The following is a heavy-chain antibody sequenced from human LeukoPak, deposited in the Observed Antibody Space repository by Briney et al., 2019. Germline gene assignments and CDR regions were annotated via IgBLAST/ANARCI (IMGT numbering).Heavy chain of an antibody. CDR3: AKVTKRYYDFWSGYLPPYYCMDV. D-gene: IGHD3-3*01. Sequence: GRSLRLSCAASGFTFSSYGMHWVRQAPGKGLEWVAVIWYDGSNKYYADSVKGRFTISRDNSKNTLYLQMNSLRAEDTAVYYCAKVTKRYYDFWSGYLPPYYCMDVWGKGTTVTVSS. CDR2: IWYDGSNK. CDR1: GFTFSSYG. V-gene: IGHV3-33*06. J-gene: IGHJ6*03.